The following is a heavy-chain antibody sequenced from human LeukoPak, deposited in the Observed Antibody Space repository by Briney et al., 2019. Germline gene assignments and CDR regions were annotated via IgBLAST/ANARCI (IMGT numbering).Heavy chain of an antibody. CDR3: ARDRMARGVNAFDI. J-gene: IGHJ3*02. Sequence: GGSLRLSCAASGFTFSSYWMTWVRQAPGKGLEWVANIKQDGSEKYYVDSVKGRFTISRDNAKNSLYLQMNSLRAEDTAVYYCARDRMARGVNAFDIWGQGTMVTVSS. CDR2: IKQDGSEK. D-gene: IGHD3-10*01. CDR1: GFTFSSYW. V-gene: IGHV3-7*01.